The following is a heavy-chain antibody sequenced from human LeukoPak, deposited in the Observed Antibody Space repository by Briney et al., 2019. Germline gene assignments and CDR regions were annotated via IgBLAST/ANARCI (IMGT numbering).Heavy chain of an antibody. CDR3: ASTRTYYYDIYI. CDR2: INHSGST. Sequence: SETLSLTCAVYGGSFSGYYWSWIRQPPGKGLEWIGEINHSGSTNYNPSLKSRVTISVDTSKNQFSLKLSSVTAADTAVYYCASTRTYYYDIYIWGQGTMVTASS. CDR1: GGSFSGYY. J-gene: IGHJ3*02. V-gene: IGHV4-34*01. D-gene: IGHD3-22*01.